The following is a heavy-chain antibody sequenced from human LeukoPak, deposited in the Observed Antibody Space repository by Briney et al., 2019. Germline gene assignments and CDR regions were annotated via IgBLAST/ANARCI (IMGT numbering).Heavy chain of an antibody. Sequence: GGSLRLSCAVSGFTFCGYGTSWVCPALGEGVWWVSGISGGGGSTYYADSVKGRFTITRDNSRNTLYLQMNSLRGEDTTVYYCAKWSTGWYIDDWGQGTLVTVPS. CDR1: GFTFCGYG. CDR3: AKWSTGWYIDD. V-gene: IGHV3-23*01. J-gene: IGHJ4*02. D-gene: IGHD6-19*01. CDR2: ISGGGGST.